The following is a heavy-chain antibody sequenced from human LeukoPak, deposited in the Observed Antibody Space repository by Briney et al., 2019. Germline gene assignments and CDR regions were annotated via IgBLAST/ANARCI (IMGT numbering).Heavy chain of an antibody. CDR3: ARGGDFWSGYPHWGPSMFYYYGMDV. V-gene: IGHV3-30*04. Sequence: PGGSLRLSCAASGFTFSSYAMHWVRQAPGKGLEWVAVISYDGSNKYYADSVKGRFTISRDNSKNTLYLQMNSLRAEDTAVYYCARGGDFWSGYPHWGPSMFYYYGMDVWGQGTTVTVSS. D-gene: IGHD3-3*01. CDR2: ISYDGSNK. J-gene: IGHJ6*02. CDR1: GFTFSSYA.